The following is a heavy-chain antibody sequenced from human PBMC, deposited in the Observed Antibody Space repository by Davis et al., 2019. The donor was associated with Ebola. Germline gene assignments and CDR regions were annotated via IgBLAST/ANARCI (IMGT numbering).Heavy chain of an antibody. V-gene: IGHV1-18*04. CDR3: ARAQFPTTSDH. CDR2: ISAYNGNT. J-gene: IGHJ4*02. CDR1: GYTFTSYG. D-gene: IGHD1-1*01. Sequence: ASVKVSCKASGYTFTSYGISWVRQAPGQGLEWMGWISAYNGNTNYAQRFQDRVTMTTDTSTNTAYMEVGILRSDDTAVYYCARAQFPTTSDHWGQGTLVTVSS.